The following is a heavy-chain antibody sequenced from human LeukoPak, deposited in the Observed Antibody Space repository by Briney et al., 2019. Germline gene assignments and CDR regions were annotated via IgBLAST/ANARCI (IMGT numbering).Heavy chain of an antibody. CDR2: IYYSGST. CDR3: ARLRGGSHYYFDY. D-gene: IGHD1-26*01. V-gene: IGHV4-39*02. CDR1: ADSISSSSFY. J-gene: IGHJ4*02. Sequence: SETLSLTCTVSADSISSSSFYWGWIRQPPGKGLEWIGNIYYSGSTYYNPSLKSRATISVDTSKNNFSLRLSSVTAADTAVYYCARLRGGSHYYFDYWGQGTLVTVSS.